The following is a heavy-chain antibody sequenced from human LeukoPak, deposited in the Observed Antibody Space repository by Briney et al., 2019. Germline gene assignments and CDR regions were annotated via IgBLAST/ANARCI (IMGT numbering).Heavy chain of an antibody. CDR3: ARDSYYYDSSGYYRFDY. V-gene: IGHV4-59*12. CDR2: IYYDGST. D-gene: IGHD3-22*01. J-gene: IGHJ4*02. CDR1: GGSISSYY. Sequence: SETLSLTCTVSGGSISSYYWSWIRQSPEKGLEWIGYIYYDGSTNYNPSLRGRVTISVDTPKNQFSLKLSSVTAADTAVYYCARDSYYYDSSGYYRFDYWGQGTLVTVSS.